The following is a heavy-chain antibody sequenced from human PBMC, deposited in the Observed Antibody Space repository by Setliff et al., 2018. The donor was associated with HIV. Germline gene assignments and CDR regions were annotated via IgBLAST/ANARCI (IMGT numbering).Heavy chain of an antibody. CDR2: IYYYSGST. V-gene: IGHV4-39*01. CDR3: ARLEVRSFHGYRNSPDY. D-gene: IGHD3-16*02. Sequence: SETLSLTCTVSGGSISSRSYYWGWIRQPPGKGLEWIGYIYYYSGSTYYNPSLKSRVTISVDTSKNQFSLKLSSVTAADTAVYYCARLEVRSFHGYRNSPDYWGQGTLGTSPQ. J-gene: IGHJ4*02. CDR1: GGSISSRSYY.